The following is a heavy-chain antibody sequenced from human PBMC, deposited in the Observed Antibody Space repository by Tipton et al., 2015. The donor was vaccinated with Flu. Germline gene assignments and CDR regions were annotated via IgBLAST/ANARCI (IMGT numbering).Heavy chain of an antibody. CDR3: ARRDYDILTGSRAFDI. J-gene: IGHJ3*02. D-gene: IGHD3-9*01. V-gene: IGHV4-59*08. CDR2: IYDSGST. CDR1: GGSITTYY. Sequence: TLSLTCTVSGGSITTYYWSWIRQSPGKGLEWIGYIYDSGSTNYNPSLKSRFTISVDTSKNQFSLKLTSVTAADTAVYYCARRDYDILTGSRAFDIWGQGTMVTVSP.